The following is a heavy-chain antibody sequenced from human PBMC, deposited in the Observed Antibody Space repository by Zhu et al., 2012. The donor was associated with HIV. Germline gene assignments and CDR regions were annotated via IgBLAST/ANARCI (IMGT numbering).Heavy chain of an antibody. D-gene: IGHD1-26*01. V-gene: IGHV4-61*01. Sequence: QVQLQESGPGLVKPSETLSLTCNVSGGSVRSGSYYWSWIRQPPGKGLEWIGYINYSGSTNYNPSLKSRVTISVDTSKKQFSLKLSSVTAADTAVYYCARVPAAATTDPVFWGQGNPWSPSPX. CDR1: GGSVRSGSYY. CDR3: ARVPAAATTDPVF. J-gene: IGHJ1*01. CDR2: INYSGST.